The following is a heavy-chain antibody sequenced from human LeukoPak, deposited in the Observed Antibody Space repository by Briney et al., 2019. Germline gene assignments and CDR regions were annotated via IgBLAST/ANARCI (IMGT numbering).Heavy chain of an antibody. J-gene: IGHJ6*02. D-gene: IGHD1-26*01. Sequence: TETLSLTCTVSGGSIRTDGSYWAWIRQPPGKGLEWIGSIYIDGITHYNSSLQSRVTLSIDTSKNHFSLRLTSVTAADTAVFYCARLFTRAWEYRYGMDVWGQGTAVTVSS. V-gene: IGHV4-39*02. CDR1: GGSIRTDGSY. CDR2: IYIDGIT. CDR3: ARLFTRAWEYRYGMDV.